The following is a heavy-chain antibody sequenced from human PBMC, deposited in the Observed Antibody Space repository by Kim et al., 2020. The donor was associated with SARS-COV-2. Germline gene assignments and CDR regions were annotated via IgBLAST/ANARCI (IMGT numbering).Heavy chain of an antibody. CDR2: TYYRSKWSS. CDR3: VRYSGWYYFDY. J-gene: IGHJ4*02. V-gene: IGHV6-1*01. D-gene: IGHD6-19*01. Sequence: SQTLSLTCVISGDSLSSNTVAWSWIRQSPSSGLEWLGRTYYRSKWSSDYAVSVKSRIIINPDPSKNQFSLHLNSVTPDDTATYYCVRYSGWYYFDYWGEG. CDR1: GDSLSSNTVA.